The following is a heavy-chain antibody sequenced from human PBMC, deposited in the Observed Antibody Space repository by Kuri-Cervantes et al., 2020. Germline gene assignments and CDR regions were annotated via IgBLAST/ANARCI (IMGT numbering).Heavy chain of an antibody. Sequence: GESLKISCSASGFTFSNYYINWVRQAPGKGLEWGSSICTSRNYIYYADSVKGRFTISRDNTKNSLYLQMNSLRTAESAGYYWARDGDSSGCDFDYWGQGTLVTVSS. CDR2: ICTSRNYI. J-gene: IGHJ4*02. CDR3: ARDGDSSGCDFDY. D-gene: IGHD6-19*01. CDR1: GFTFSNYY. V-gene: IGHV3-21*01.